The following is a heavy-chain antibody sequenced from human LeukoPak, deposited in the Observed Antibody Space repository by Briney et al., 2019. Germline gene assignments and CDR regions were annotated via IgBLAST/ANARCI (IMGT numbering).Heavy chain of an antibody. CDR1: GYTFTSYG. CDR2: ISAYNGNT. V-gene: IGHV1-18*01. J-gene: IGHJ4*02. Sequence: ASVKVFCKASGYTFTSYGISWVRQAPGQGLEWMGWISAYNGNTNYAQKLQGRVTMTTDTSTSTAYMELRSLRSDDTAVYYCARVGIAAAGTIDVDYWGQGTLVTVSS. CDR3: ARVGIAAAGTIDVDY. D-gene: IGHD6-13*01.